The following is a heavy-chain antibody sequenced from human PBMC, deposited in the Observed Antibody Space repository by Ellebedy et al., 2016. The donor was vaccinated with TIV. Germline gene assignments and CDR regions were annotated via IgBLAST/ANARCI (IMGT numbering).Heavy chain of an antibody. CDR3: AREDVATTTYYYGMDV. CDR2: TSPAGGNG. CDR1: RFTLSSYG. V-gene: IGHV3-30*05. J-gene: IGHJ6*02. D-gene: IGHD5-12*01. Sequence: PGGSLRLSCAASRFTLSSYGLHWVRQAPGEGLEWVASTSPAGGNGYYADSVKGRFTISRDNSKNTLYLQMNSLRPEDTAIYYCAREDVATTTYYYGMDVWGQGTAVAVSS.